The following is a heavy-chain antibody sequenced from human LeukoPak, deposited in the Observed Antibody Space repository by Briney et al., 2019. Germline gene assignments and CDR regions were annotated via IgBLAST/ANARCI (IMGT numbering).Heavy chain of an antibody. CDR1: GDTFSSYA. CDR2: IIPIFGTA. J-gene: IGHJ6*03. V-gene: IGHV1-69*13. CDR3: ASAPVGVVPAAIYYYYSYYMDV. Sequence: ASVKVSCKASGDTFSSYAISWVRQAPGQGLEWMGGIIPIFGTANYAQKFQGRVTITADESTSTAYMELSSLRSEDTAVYYCASAPVGVVPAAIYYYYSYYMDVWGKGTTVTVSS. D-gene: IGHD2-2*01.